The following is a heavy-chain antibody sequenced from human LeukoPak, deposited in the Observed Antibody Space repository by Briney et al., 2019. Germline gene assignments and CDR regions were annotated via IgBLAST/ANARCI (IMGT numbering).Heavy chain of an antibody. J-gene: IGHJ4*02. CDR2: ISSSSSYI. D-gene: IGHD5-18*01. Sequence: GGSLRLSCAASGFTFSSYSMNWVRQAPGKGLEWVSSISSSSSYIYYVDSVKGRFTISRDNAKNSLYLQMNSLRAEDTAVYYCARGSSYGYITDYWGQGTLVTVSS. CDR1: GFTFSSYS. V-gene: IGHV3-21*01. CDR3: ARGSSYGYITDY.